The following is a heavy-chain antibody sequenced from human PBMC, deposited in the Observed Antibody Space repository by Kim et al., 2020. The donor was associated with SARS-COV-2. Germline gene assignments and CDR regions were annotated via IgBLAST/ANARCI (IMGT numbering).Heavy chain of an antibody. CDR2: IYYSGST. CDR1: GVSVSSGSYY. D-gene: IGHD6-13*01. Sequence: SETLSLTCTVSGVSVSSGSYYWIWIRQPPGKGLEWIGYIYYSGSTNYNPALKSRVTISVDTSKNQFSLKLSSVTAADSAVYYCARDEFGAAGTYDYWGQGTLVTVSS. V-gene: IGHV4-61*01. J-gene: IGHJ4*02. CDR3: ARDEFGAAGTYDY.